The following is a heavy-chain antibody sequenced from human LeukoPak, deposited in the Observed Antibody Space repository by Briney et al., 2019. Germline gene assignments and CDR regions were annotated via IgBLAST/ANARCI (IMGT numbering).Heavy chain of an antibody. Sequence: GGSLRLSCAASGFSFSSYAMYWVRQAPGKGLEWVAVISYDGSNKYYADSVKGRFTISRDNSKNTLYLQMNSLRAEDTAVYYCAREEWEAFDYWGQGTLVTVSS. V-gene: IGHV3-30*04. CDR1: GFSFSSYA. D-gene: IGHD1-26*01. CDR3: AREEWEAFDY. J-gene: IGHJ4*02. CDR2: ISYDGSNK.